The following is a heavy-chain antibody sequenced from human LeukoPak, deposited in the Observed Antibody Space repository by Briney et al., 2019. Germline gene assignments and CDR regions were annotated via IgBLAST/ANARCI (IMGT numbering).Heavy chain of an antibody. Sequence: GESLRLSCAASGFAFSNYWMNWARQAPGKGLEWVANIKQDGSETNYVDSVKGRFTISRDNAKNSLYLQMKSLRAEDTALYYCGSTNSFSYWGRGTLVTVSS. CDR3: GSTNSFSY. J-gene: IGHJ4*02. CDR2: IKQDGSET. D-gene: IGHD2-15*01. CDR1: GFAFSNYW. V-gene: IGHV3-7*01.